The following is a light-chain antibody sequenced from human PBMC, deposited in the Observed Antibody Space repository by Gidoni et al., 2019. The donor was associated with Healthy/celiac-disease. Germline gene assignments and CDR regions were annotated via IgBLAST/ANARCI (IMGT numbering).Light chain of an antibody. CDR2: GAS. V-gene: IGKV3-20*01. CDR1: QSVSSSY. CDR3: QQYGSSPLYT. J-gene: IGKJ2*01. Sequence: EIVWTKSQGTLSLSPGERATLSCRASQSVSSSYLAWYQQKPGQAPRLLIYGASSRATGIQDRFSGSGSGTDFTLTISRLEPEDFAVYYCQQYGSSPLYTFGQGTKLEIK.